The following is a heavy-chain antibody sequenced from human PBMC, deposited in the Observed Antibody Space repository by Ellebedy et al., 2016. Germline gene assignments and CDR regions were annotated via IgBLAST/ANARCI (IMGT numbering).Heavy chain of an antibody. CDR2: ISWNSGSI. D-gene: IGHD2-21*02. CDR3: ARGPYCGGDCYYFDY. J-gene: IGHJ4*02. Sequence: GGSLRLXXAASGFTFDDYAMHWVRQAPGKGLEWVSGISWNSGSIGYADSVKGRFTISRDNAKNSLYLQMNSLRAEDTALYYCARGPYCGGDCYYFDYWGQGTLVTVSS. V-gene: IGHV3-9*01. CDR1: GFTFDDYA.